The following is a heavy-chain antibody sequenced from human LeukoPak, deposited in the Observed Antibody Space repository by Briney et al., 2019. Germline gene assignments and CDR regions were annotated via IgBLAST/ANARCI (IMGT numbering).Heavy chain of an antibody. Sequence: SVKVSCKAPADTFNTYTISWVRQAPGQGLEWMGRIVPIVDVTNHAPKFQGRIKITADKATTTAFMELTSLGFEDTAVYYCARYDYGDALDVWGQGTLVTV. CDR1: ADTFNTYT. V-gene: IGHV1-69*02. CDR2: IVPIVDVT. J-gene: IGHJ3*01. D-gene: IGHD4-17*01. CDR3: ARYDYGDALDV.